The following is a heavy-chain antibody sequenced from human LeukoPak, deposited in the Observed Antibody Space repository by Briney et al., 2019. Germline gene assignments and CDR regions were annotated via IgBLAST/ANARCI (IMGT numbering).Heavy chain of an antibody. V-gene: IGHV3-21*01. CDR2: ISSSGSYI. J-gene: IGHJ4*02. Sequence: GGSLRLSCAASGFTFSSYSMNWVRQAPGKGLEWVSSISSSGSYIAYADSVNGRVTISRDNAKNSLYLQMNSLRAEDTAVYYCARDTRYSSNLEPGRWGQGTLVTVSS. CDR3: ARDTRYSSNLEPGR. D-gene: IGHD6-13*01. CDR1: GFTFSSYS.